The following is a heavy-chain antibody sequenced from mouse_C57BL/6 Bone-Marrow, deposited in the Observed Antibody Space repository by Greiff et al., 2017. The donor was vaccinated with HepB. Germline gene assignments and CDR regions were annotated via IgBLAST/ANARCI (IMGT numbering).Heavy chain of an antibody. J-gene: IGHJ1*03. V-gene: IGHV1-69*01. CDR3: AREEITTAWYFDV. CDR2: IDPSDSYT. Sequence: QVQLQQPGAELVMPGASVKLSCKASGYTFTSYWMHWVKQRPGQGLEWIGEIDPSDSYTNYNQKFKGKSTLTVDKSSSTAYMQLSSLTSEDSAVYYCAREEITTAWYFDVWGTGTTVTVSS. CDR1: GYTFTSYW. D-gene: IGHD1-2*01.